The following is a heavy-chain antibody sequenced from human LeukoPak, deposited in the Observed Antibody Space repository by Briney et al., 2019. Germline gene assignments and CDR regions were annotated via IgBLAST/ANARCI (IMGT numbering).Heavy chain of an antibody. CDR3: ARDLYDSSADDAFDI. J-gene: IGHJ3*02. Sequence: GGSLRLSCAASGFTFSSYAMHWVRQAPGKGLEWVAVISSDGSNKYYADSVKGRFTISRDNSKNTLYLQMNSLRAEDTAVYYCARDLYDSSADDAFDIWGQGTMVTVSS. V-gene: IGHV3-30*04. CDR2: ISSDGSNK. D-gene: IGHD3-22*01. CDR1: GFTFSSYA.